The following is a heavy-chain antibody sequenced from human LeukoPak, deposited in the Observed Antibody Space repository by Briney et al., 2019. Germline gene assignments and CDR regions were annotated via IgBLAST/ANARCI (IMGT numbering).Heavy chain of an antibody. CDR2: INSDGSST. V-gene: IGHV3-74*01. CDR3: AREGYYYGMDV. CDR1: GFTFSSYW. J-gene: IGHJ6*02. Sequence: SGESLRLSCAASGFTFSSYWMHWVRQAPGKGLVWVSRINSDGSSTSYADSVKGRFTISRDNAKNTLYLQMNSLRAEDTAVYYCAREGYYYGMDVWGQGTTVTVSS.